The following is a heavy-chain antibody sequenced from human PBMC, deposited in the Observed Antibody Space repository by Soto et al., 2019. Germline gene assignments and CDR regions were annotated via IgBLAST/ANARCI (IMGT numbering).Heavy chain of an antibody. CDR1: GGSISSGGYS. J-gene: IGHJ4*02. CDR2: IYHSGST. V-gene: IGHV4-30-2*01. Sequence: QLQLQESGSGLVKPSQTLSLTCAVSGGSISSGGYSWSWIRQPPGKGLEWIGYIYHSGSTYYNPPPXSXAXIXXARSKNQFSLKLSSVTAADTAVYYCARGQVVAAQHWGQGTLVTVSS. CDR3: ARGQVVAAQH. D-gene: IGHD2-15*01.